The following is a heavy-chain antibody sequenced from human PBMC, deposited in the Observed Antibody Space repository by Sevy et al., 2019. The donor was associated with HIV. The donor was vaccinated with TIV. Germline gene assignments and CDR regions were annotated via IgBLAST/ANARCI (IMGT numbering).Heavy chain of an antibody. CDR1: GGTFSSYA. CDR3: ARSDFWSGYYTQFWFDP. J-gene: IGHJ5*02. D-gene: IGHD3-3*01. CDR2: IIPIFGTA. V-gene: IGHV1-69*06. Sequence: ASVKVSCKASGGTFSSYAISWVRQAPGQGLEWMGGIIPIFGTANYAQKFQGRVTITADKSTSTAYMELRSLRSDDTAVYYCARSDFWSGYYTQFWFDPWGQGTLVTVSS.